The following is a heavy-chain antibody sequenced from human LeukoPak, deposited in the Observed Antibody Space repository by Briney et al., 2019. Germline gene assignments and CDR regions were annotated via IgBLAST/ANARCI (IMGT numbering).Heavy chain of an antibody. CDR2: IYYSGST. V-gene: IGHV4-39*01. CDR1: GGSISSSSYY. J-gene: IGHJ6*03. CDR3: ARLYLYYYYMDV. Sequence: SETLSLTCTVSGGSISSSSYYWGWIRQPPGKGLEWIGSIYYSGSTYYNPSLKSRVTISVDTSKNQFSLKLSSVTAADTAVYYRARLYLYYYYMDVWGKGTTVTVSS.